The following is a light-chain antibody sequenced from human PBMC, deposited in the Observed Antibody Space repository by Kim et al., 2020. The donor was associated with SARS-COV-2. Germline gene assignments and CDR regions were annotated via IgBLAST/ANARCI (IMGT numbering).Light chain of an antibody. CDR2: GKN. Sequence: SSELTQDPAVSVALGQTVRITCQGDSLRSYYASWNQQKPGQAPVLVIYGKNNRPSGIPDRFSGSSSGNTASLTITGAQAEDEADYYCQSRDSSDKVVFGGVTQLTVL. J-gene: IGLJ2*01. CDR3: QSRDSSDKVV. V-gene: IGLV3-19*01. CDR1: SLRSYY.